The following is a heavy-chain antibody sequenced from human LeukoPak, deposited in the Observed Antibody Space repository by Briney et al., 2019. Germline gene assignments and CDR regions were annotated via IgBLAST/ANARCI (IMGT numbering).Heavy chain of an antibody. D-gene: IGHD3-22*01. Sequence: PSETLSLTCTVSGGSFSIHNYYWTWIRQAPGKGLEWVSTITGSGGTTNYADSVKGRFTISRDNSKNTLFLQMNNLRAEDTAVYYCAKATGSGFFFDYWGQGTLVTVSS. CDR2: ITGSGGTT. V-gene: IGHV3-23*01. CDR1: GGSFSIHNYY. J-gene: IGHJ4*02. CDR3: AKATGSGFFFDY.